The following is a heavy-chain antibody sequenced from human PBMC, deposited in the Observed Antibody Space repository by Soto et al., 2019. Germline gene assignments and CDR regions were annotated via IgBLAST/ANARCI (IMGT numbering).Heavy chain of an antibody. V-gene: IGHV1-46*01. CDR2: INPSGGST. CDR1: GYTFTSYY. D-gene: IGHD2-15*01. Sequence: QVQLVQSGAEVKKPGASVKVSCKASGYTFTSYYMHWVRQAPGQGLEWMGIINPSGGSTSYAQKFQGRVTMTRDTSTSTVYMELSSLRSEDTAVYYCAREELKSRGGGSWGDYWGQGTLVTVSS. CDR3: AREELKSRGGGSWGDY. J-gene: IGHJ4*02.